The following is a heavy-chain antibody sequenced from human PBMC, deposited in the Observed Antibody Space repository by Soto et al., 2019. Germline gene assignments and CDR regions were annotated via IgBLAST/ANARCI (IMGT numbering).Heavy chain of an antibody. CDR1: GYSISSSNW. V-gene: IGHV4-28*01. J-gene: IGHJ4*02. Sequence: QVQLQESGPGLVKPSDTLSLTCAVSGYSISSSNWWGWIRQPPGKGLEWIGYIYYSGTTYYNPSLKTPVTMSVDPSKNQFSLQLTSVTAVDTAVYYCARREIQGPIDYRGQGTLVTVSS. D-gene: IGHD1-26*01. CDR2: IYYSGTT. CDR3: ARREIQGPIDY.